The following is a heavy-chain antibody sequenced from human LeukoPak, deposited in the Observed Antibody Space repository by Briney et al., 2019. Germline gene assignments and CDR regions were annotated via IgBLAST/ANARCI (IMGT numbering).Heavy chain of an antibody. V-gene: IGHV1-58*02. CDR1: GFTFTSSA. CDR2: IVVGSGNT. Sequence: TSVKVSCKASGFTFTSSAMQWVRQARGQRLEWTGWIVVGSGNTNYAQKFQERVTITRDMSTSTAYMELSSLRSEDTAVYYCAAHPDYGDYDGIPMPYYYYGMDVWGQGTTVTVSS. J-gene: IGHJ6*02. CDR3: AAHPDYGDYDGIPMPYYYYGMDV. D-gene: IGHD4-17*01.